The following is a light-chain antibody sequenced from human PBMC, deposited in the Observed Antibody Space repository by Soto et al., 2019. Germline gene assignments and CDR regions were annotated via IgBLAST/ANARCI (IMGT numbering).Light chain of an antibody. J-gene: IGKJ2*01. CDR2: GAS. CDR1: QSVSSS. Sequence: EIVMTQSPATLSVSPGERATLSCRASQSVSSSLACYQQKPGQAPRLLIYGASTRATGIPARFSGSGSGTEFTLTISSLQSEDFAVYYCQQYNKWPPWTFGQGTKLEIK. CDR3: QQYNKWPPWT. V-gene: IGKV3-15*01.